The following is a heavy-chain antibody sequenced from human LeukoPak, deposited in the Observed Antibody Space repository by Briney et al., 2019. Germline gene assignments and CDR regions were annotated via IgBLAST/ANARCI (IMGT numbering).Heavy chain of an antibody. CDR2: INQSGST. V-gene: IGHV4-34*01. CDR3: ARLPYYYDSSGYYGGDYFDY. Sequence: SETLSLTCAVYGGSFSGYYWSWIRQPPGKGLDWIGEINQSGSTNYNPSLKSRVTISVDTSKNQFSLKLSSVTAADTAVYYCARLPYYYDSSGYYGGDYFDYWGQGILVTVSS. CDR1: GGSFSGYY. D-gene: IGHD3-22*01. J-gene: IGHJ4*02.